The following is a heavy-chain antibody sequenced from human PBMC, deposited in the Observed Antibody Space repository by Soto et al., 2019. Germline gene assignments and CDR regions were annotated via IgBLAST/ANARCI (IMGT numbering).Heavy chain of an antibody. CDR2: IYHSGST. J-gene: IGHJ5*02. Sequence: PSETLSLTCAVSGGSVSSTQWWTWVRQAPGKGLEWIGYIYHSGSTYYNPSLKSRVTISVDRSKNQFSLKLSSVTAADTAVYYCARTESGTFDPWGQGTLVTVSS. CDR1: GGSVSSTQW. D-gene: IGHD1-7*01. V-gene: IGHV4-4*02. CDR3: ARTESGTFDP.